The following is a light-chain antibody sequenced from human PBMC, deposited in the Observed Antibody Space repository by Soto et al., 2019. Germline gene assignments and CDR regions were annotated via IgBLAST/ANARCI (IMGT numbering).Light chain of an antibody. V-gene: IGKV3-11*01. J-gene: IGKJ5*01. CDR2: DAS. CDR3: QQRFNWQVT. Sequence: EIVLRQSPGTLSLSPGERATLSCRASQSVSSRLAWYQQKPGQAPRLLIYDASNRATGIPARFSGSGSGTDFTLTISSLEPEDFAVYYCQQRFNWQVTFGQGTRLEIK. CDR1: QSVSSR.